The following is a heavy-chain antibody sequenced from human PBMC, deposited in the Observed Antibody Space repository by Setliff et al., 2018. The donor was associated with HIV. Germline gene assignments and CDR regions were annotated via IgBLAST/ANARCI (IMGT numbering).Heavy chain of an antibody. Sequence: PSETLSLTCTVSGGSISSGDYYWTWIRQPPGKGLEWIGYIYNSGSTYYEPSLRGRVTISIERSKNQFSLKLNSVTAADTAVYYCARETNASGSLTAYWYFDLWGRGTLVTVSS. V-gene: IGHV4-30-4*08. CDR1: GGSISSGDYY. CDR2: IYNSGST. D-gene: IGHD3-10*01. CDR3: ARETNASGSLTAYWYFDL. J-gene: IGHJ2*01.